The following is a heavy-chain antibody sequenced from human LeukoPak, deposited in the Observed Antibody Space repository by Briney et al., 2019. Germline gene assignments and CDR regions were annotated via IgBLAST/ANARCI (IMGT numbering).Heavy chain of an antibody. J-gene: IGHJ3*02. CDR1: GGSISSSSYY. CDR3: ARLYGGPSGAFDI. D-gene: IGHD4-23*01. CDR2: IYYSGST. V-gene: IGHV4-39*01. Sequence: SETLSLTCTVSGGSISSSSYYWGWIRQPPGKGLEWIGSIYYSGSTYYNPSLKSRVTISVDTSKNQFSLKLSSVTAADTAVYYCARLYGGPSGAFDIWGQGTMVTVSS.